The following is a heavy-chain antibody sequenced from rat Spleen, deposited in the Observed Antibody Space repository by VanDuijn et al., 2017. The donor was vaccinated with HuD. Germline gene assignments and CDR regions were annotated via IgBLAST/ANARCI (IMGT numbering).Heavy chain of an antibody. Sequence: EVQLVESGGGLVQPGRSLKLSCVASGFTFNDDWMTWVRQAPGKGLEWVASITNTGDSTYYLDSVKGRFTISRNNAKTTLYLQMSSLRSEDTATYYCSPLPGRNLAYWGQGVVVTVSS. CDR1: GFTFNDDW. CDR2: ITNTGDST. V-gene: IGHV5-31*01. CDR3: SPLPGRNLAY. D-gene: IGHD1-4*01. J-gene: IGHJ2*01.